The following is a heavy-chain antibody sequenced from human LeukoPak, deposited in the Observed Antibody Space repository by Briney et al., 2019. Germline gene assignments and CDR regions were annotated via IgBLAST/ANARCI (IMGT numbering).Heavy chain of an antibody. D-gene: IGHD4-17*01. CDR3: ASLSYGDYDFDY. CDR1: GFTVSSNY. CDR2: IYSGGST. J-gene: IGHJ4*02. Sequence: PGGSLRLACAASGFTVSSNYMSWVRQAPGKGLEWVSVIYSGGSTYYADSVKGRFTISRDNSKNTLYLQMSSLRAEDTAVYYCASLSYGDYDFDYWGQGTLVTVSS. V-gene: IGHV3-66*01.